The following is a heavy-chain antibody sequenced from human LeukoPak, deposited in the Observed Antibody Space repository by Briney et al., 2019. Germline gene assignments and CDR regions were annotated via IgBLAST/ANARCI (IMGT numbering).Heavy chain of an antibody. V-gene: IGHV4-61*02. CDR3: AREGTVAGTGNYYYGMDV. Sequence: SQTLSLTCTVSGGSISSGSYYWGWIRQPAGKGLEWIGRIYTSGSTNYNPSLKSRVTISVDTSKNQFSLKLSSVTAADTAVYYCAREGTVAGTGNYYYGMDVWGQGTTVTVSS. D-gene: IGHD6-19*01. CDR1: GGSISSGSYY. J-gene: IGHJ6*02. CDR2: IYTSGST.